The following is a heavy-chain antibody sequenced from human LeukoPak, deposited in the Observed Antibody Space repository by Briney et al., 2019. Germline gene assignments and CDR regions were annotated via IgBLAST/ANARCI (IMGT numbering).Heavy chain of an antibody. Sequence: PGGSLRLSCAASGFAFSDYYMTWVRQAPGKGPEWVANIKQDGSDKYYVDSVKGRFTISRDNAKNALYLQMNSLRAEDTAVYYCARGEFAWIQGSYGMNVWGQGTTVTVSS. CDR1: GFAFSDYY. D-gene: IGHD5-18*01. CDR2: IKQDGSDK. V-gene: IGHV3-7*01. J-gene: IGHJ6*02. CDR3: ARGEFAWIQGSYGMNV.